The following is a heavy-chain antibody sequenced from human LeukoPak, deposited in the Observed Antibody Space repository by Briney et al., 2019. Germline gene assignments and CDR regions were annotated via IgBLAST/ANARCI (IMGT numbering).Heavy chain of an antibody. D-gene: IGHD4-17*01. V-gene: IGHV1-2*02. CDR1: GYTFTGYY. CDR2: INPNSGGT. Sequence: ASVKVSCKASGYTFTGYYMHWVRQAPGQGLEWMGWINPNSGGTNYAQKFQGRVTMTRDTSISTAYMELSRLRSDDTAVYYCARDGGDDYGDYVSWFDPWGQGTLVTVSS. CDR3: ARDGGDDYGDYVSWFDP. J-gene: IGHJ5*02.